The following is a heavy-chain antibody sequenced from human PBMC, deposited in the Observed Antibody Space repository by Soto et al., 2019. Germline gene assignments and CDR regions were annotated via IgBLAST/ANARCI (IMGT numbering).Heavy chain of an antibody. V-gene: IGHV1-2*04. Sequence: ASVKVSCKASGYTFTCYYMHWVRQAPGQGLEWMGWINPNSGGTNYAQKFQGWVTMTRDTSISTAYMELSRLRSDDTAVYYCARGGYERGIAAAGTHTQYYYYYGMDVWGQGTTVTVS. D-gene: IGHD6-13*01. J-gene: IGHJ6*02. CDR2: INPNSGGT. CDR3: ARGGYERGIAAAGTHTQYYYYYGMDV. CDR1: GYTFTCYY.